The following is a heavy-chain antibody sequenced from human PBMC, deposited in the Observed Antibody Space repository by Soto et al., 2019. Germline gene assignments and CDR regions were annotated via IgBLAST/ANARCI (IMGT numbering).Heavy chain of an antibody. J-gene: IGHJ6*02. CDR2: SDGSRGYI. Sequence: QVQLVESGGGLVKPGGSLRLSCAASGFTFSDYDMNWIRQAPGKGLEWLSYSDGSRGYIIYADSVKGRFTISRDNAKNSPYLQLTSLRAEDTAVYYCARAVRIYYDMDDWGQGTKVTVSS. CDR1: GFTFSDYD. V-gene: IGHV3-11*06. CDR3: ARAVRIYYDMDD. D-gene: IGHD6-19*01.